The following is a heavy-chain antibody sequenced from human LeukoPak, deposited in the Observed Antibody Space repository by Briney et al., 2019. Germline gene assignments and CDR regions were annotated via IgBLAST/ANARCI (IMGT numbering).Heavy chain of an antibody. D-gene: IGHD3-16*01. V-gene: IGHV3-23*01. CDR3: AKANCGSECFYIMDV. Sequence: GGSLRLSCAASGFTSSNFAMNWVRQAPGKGLECVSSISGSTGRTYYADSVKGRLTISRDDSKNTVYLEMSSLRAEDTALYFCAKANCGSECFYIMDVWGQGTMVTVSS. CDR2: ISGSTGRT. CDR1: GFTSSNFA. J-gene: IGHJ6*02.